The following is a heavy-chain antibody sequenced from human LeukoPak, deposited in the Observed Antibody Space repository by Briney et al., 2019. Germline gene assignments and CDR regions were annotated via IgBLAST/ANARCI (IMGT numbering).Heavy chain of an antibody. D-gene: IGHD2-2*01. CDR2: INHSGST. CDR1: GGSFRGYY. CDR3: ASTERCSTTCPLDY. V-gene: IGHV4-34*01. J-gene: IGHJ4*02. Sequence: PAETLSLTCAVYGGSFRGYYWSWIRQPPGKGLEWIGEINHSGSTNYNPSLKSRVTISLDTSMKKFSLKLNSVTAADAAVYYCASTERCSTTCPLDYWGQGTLVTVSS.